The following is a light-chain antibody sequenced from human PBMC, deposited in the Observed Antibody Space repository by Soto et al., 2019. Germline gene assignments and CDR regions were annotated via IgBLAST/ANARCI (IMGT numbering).Light chain of an antibody. CDR1: QSVSSY. CDR3: QKCGSSPWT. J-gene: IGKJ1*01. Sequence: EIVLTQSPGTLSLSPGDSATLSCRASQSVSSYLAWYQQKTGQAPRILIYDESSRATGIPDRFSGGGSGTDLTLTISRLEPEDFAVYYCQKCGSSPWTXGQGTKVEIK. V-gene: IGKV3-20*01. CDR2: DES.